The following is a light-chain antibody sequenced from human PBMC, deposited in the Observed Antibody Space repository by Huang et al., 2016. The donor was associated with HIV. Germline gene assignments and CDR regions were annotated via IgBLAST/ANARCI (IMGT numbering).Light chain of an antibody. V-gene: IGKV1-5*03. CDR3: QQYSSWRT. J-gene: IGKJ1*01. Sequence: DIEMTQSPPTLSGSVGHRVTITCRASQTIMNWLAWYQQKPGKAPKLLIYKASTLATGVPTRFSGSGSGTEFPLTINSMQPDDFATYYCQQYSSWRTFGQGTKVE. CDR1: QTIMNW. CDR2: KAS.